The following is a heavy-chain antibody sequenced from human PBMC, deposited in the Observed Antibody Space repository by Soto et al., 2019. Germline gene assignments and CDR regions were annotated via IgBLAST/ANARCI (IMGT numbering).Heavy chain of an antibody. V-gene: IGHV4-59*05. CDR1: GRSISSYY. CDR3: ARHSYYYGSTYGCWLDP. D-gene: IGHD3-10*01. CDR2: IYYSGRT. J-gene: IGHJ5*02. Sequence: SDTLSHTCNDSGRSISSYYWSWIRQPPGKGLEWIGSIYYSGRTYYNPYLKSRDNINEETTKNPIYQKQKSETAADTAVYYCARHSYYYGSTYGCWLDPWGQG.